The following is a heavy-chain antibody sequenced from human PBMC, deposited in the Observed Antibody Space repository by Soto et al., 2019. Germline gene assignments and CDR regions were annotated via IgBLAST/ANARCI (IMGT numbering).Heavy chain of an antibody. D-gene: IGHD5-12*01. Sequence: QVQLQESGPGLVEPSETLSLTCSVSGDSISSSYWSWIRQPPGKGLEWIGYTYYSGSTNYNPSLKXGXTXXLDTSKNHFSLKVTSVTAADTAVYYCARGYDWFDPRGQGTLFTVA. V-gene: IGHV4-59*01. CDR3: ARGYDWFDP. CDR2: TYYSGST. J-gene: IGHJ5*02. CDR1: GDSISSSY.